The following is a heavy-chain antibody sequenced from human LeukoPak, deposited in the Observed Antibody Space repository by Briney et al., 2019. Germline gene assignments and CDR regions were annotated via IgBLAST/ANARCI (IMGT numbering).Heavy chain of an antibody. D-gene: IGHD6-6*01. Sequence: PGGSLSLSCAASGFTFSSYAMHWVRQAPGKGLEWVAVISYDGSNKYYADSVKGRFTISRDNSKNTLYLQMNSLRAEDTAVCYCARDGRSIAARLDYFDYWGQGTLVTVSS. J-gene: IGHJ4*02. V-gene: IGHV3-30-3*01. CDR3: ARDGRSIAARLDYFDY. CDR1: GFTFSSYA. CDR2: ISYDGSNK.